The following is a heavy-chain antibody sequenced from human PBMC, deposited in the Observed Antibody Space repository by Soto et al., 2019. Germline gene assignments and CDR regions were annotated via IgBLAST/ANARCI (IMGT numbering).Heavy chain of an antibody. V-gene: IGHV1-3*01. CDR3: ARDDQWLDPYYFDY. CDR2: INAGNGNT. J-gene: IGHJ4*02. Sequence: SVKVSCNASGYTFTSYAMHWVRQAPGQRLEWMGWINAGNGNTKYSQKFQGRVTITRDTSTSTAYMELRSLRSDDTAVYYCARDDQWLDPYYFDYWGQGTLVTVSS. D-gene: IGHD6-19*01. CDR1: GYTFTSYA.